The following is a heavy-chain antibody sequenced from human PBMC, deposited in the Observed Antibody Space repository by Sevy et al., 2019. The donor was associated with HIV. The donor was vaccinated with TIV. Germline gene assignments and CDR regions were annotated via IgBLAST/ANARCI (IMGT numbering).Heavy chain of an antibody. CDR1: RFTFSTYD. J-gene: IGHJ4*02. CDR2: ISNDGSYQ. CDR3: AKGQGYDYIWGNEGSEYYFDY. D-gene: IGHD3-16*01. V-gene: IGHV3-30*18. Sequence: GGSLRLSCAASRFTFSTYDIHWVRQAPGKGLEWVAVISNDGSYQYYTDSVKGRFTISRDDSKNKAYLQMNSLRADDSGVYYCAKGQGYDYIWGNEGSEYYFDYWGQGTLVTVSS.